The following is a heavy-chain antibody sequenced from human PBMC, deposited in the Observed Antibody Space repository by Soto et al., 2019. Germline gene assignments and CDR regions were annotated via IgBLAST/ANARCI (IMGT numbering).Heavy chain of an antibody. Sequence: PGGSLRLSCAASGFTFSSYWMSWVRQAPGKGLEWVANIKQDGSEKYYVDSVKGRFTISRDNAKNSLYLQMNSLRAEDTAVYYCARCNYGRPNYGMDVWGQGTTVTVS. J-gene: IGHJ6*02. CDR1: GFTFSSYW. D-gene: IGHD3-10*01. CDR2: IKQDGSEK. V-gene: IGHV3-7*05. CDR3: ARCNYGRPNYGMDV.